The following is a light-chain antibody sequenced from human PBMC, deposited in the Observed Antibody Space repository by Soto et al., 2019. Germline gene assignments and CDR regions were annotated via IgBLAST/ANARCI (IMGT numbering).Light chain of an antibody. Sequence: EMVLTKSPGTLSLSPGERATISCRASQSVSSLYLAWFQQKPGQAPRLLMYGASTRATGIPDRFSGSGSGTDFTLTISRLEPEDFAVYYCQQYGRSHPWTFGQGTKVEIK. CDR3: QQYGRSHPWT. V-gene: IGKV3-20*01. CDR1: QSVSSLY. J-gene: IGKJ1*01. CDR2: GAS.